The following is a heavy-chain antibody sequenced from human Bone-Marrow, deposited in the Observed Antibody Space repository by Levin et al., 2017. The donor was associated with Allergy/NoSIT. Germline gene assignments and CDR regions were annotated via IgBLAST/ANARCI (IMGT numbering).Heavy chain of an antibody. J-gene: IGHJ5*02. CDR2: VYHSGGT. D-gene: IGHD5-18*01. CDR1: LDSISSNIYS. V-gene: IGHV4-30-2*01. CDR3: ARGGGYTLGNWFDP. Sequence: SETLSLTCTVSLDSISSNIYSWNWVRQPPGKGLEWIGCVYHSGGTDYNPSLKGRVTMSVDRSKNQFSLNLRSVTAADTAVYYCARGGGYTLGNWFDPWGLGTLVTVSS.